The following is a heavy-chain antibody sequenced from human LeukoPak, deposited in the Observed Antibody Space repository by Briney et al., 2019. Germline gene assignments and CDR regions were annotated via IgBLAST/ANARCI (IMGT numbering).Heavy chain of an antibody. Sequence: ASVKVSCKASGYTFTSYDVNWVRQATGQGLEWMGWMNPNSGNTGYAQKFQGRVTITRNTSISTAYMELSSLRSEDTAVYYCARGRSGYSGYDAFDIWGQGTMVTASS. CDR3: ARGRSGYSGYDAFDI. CDR1: GYTFTSYD. V-gene: IGHV1-8*03. CDR2: MNPNSGNT. D-gene: IGHD5-12*01. J-gene: IGHJ3*02.